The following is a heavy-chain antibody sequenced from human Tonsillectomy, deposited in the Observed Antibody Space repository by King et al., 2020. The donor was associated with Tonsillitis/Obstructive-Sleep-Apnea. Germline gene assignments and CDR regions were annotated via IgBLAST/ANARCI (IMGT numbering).Heavy chain of an antibody. J-gene: IGHJ4*02. CDR2: IIPILGIA. CDR1: GGTFSSYA. V-gene: IGHV1-69*09. Sequence: VQLVQSGAEVKKPGSSVKVSCKASGGTFSSYAISWVRQAPGQGLEWMGRIIPILGIANYAEKFQGRVTITADKSTSTAHMELSSLRSEDTAVYYCARIRWGDSSGYYFNFDYWGQGTLVTVSS. CDR3: ARIRWGDSSGYYFNFDY. D-gene: IGHD3-22*01.